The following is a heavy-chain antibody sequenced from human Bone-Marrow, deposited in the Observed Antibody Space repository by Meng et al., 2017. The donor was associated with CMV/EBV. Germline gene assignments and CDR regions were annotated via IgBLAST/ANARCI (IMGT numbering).Heavy chain of an antibody. V-gene: IGHV4-59*01. CDR2: IYYSGST. J-gene: IGHJ4*02. CDR3: ARRGWGYFDY. D-gene: IGHD1-26*01. CDR1: GGSISSYY. Sequence: GSLRLSCTVSGGSISSYYWSWIRQPPGKGLEWIGYIYYSGSTNYNPSLKTRVTISVDTSKNQFSLKLSSVTAADTAVYYCARRGWGYFDYWGQGTLVTVSS.